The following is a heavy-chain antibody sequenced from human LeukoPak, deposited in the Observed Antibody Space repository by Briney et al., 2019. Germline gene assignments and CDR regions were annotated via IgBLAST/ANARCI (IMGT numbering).Heavy chain of an antibody. V-gene: IGHV3-30-3*01. J-gene: IGHJ3*02. CDR1: GFTFSSYA. CDR3: ARVGVRGDLPSAFDI. D-gene: IGHD2-21*02. Sequence: PGGSLRLSCAASGFTFSSYAMHWVRQAPGKGLEWVAVILYDGSNKYYADSVKGRFTISRDNSKNTLYLQMNSLRAEDTAVYYCARVGVRGDLPSAFDIWGQGTMVTVSS. CDR2: ILYDGSNK.